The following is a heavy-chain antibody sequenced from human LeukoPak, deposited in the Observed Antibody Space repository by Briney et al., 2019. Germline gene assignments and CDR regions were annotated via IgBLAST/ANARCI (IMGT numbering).Heavy chain of an antibody. CDR1: GGSISSYY. CDR2: IYYSGST. D-gene: IGHD1-26*01. Sequence: SETLSLTCTVSGGSISSYYWSWIRQPPGKGLEWIGYIYYSGSTNYNPSLKSRVTISVDTSKNQFSLKLSSVTAADTAVYYCARVVGATKGYYYYYMDVWGKGTTVTISS. V-gene: IGHV4-59*01. CDR3: ARVVGATKGYYYYYMDV. J-gene: IGHJ6*03.